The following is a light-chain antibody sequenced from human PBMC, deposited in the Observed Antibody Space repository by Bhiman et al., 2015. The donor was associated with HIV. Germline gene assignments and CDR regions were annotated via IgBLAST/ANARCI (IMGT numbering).Light chain of an antibody. CDR3: HSRDTSTNVGV. J-gene: IGLJ1*01. CDR1: HFGLKS. CDR2: SDS. Sequence: SYELTQPPSVSVAPGKTARITCAGHHFGLKSVHWYQLKPGQAPLLVIYSDSARPSGISDRFSGSNSATTATLVISRAEGGDEADYYCHSRDTSTNVGVFGPGTKVTVL. V-gene: IGLV3-21*01.